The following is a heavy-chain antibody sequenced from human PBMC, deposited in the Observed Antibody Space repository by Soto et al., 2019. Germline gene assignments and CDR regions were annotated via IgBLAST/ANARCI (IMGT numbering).Heavy chain of an antibody. Sequence: GGSLRLSCAASGFTFSSYAMSWVRQAPGKGLEWVSAISGSGGSTYYADSVKGRFTISRDNSKNTLYLQMNSLRAEDTAVYYCAKAYDFWSGYYPSYYYGMDVWGQGTTVTFSS. CDR2: ISGSGGST. CDR1: GFTFSSYA. J-gene: IGHJ6*02. CDR3: AKAYDFWSGYYPSYYYGMDV. V-gene: IGHV3-23*01. D-gene: IGHD3-3*01.